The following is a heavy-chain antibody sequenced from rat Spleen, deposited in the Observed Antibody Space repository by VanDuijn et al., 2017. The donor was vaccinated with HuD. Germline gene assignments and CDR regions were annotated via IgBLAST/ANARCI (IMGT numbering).Heavy chain of an antibody. Sequence: EVQLVESGGGLVQPGRSLELSCVVSGFTFNKYWMTWIRQAPGKGLEWVASITNTGGSTFYLDSVKGRFTISRDNAKSTLYLQMNSLRSEDTATYYCTRGGTSRFDYWGQGVMVTVSS. CDR1: GFTFNKYW. CDR2: ITNTGGST. J-gene: IGHJ2*01. CDR3: TRGGTSRFDY. D-gene: IGHD1-5*01. V-gene: IGHV5-31*01.